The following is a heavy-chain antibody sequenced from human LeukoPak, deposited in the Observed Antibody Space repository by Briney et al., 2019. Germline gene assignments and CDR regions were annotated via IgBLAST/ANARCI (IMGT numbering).Heavy chain of an antibody. Sequence: GGSLRLSCAASGFTFSNYAMTWVRQAPGKGLEWVSVISGGSGSTYYADSVKGRFTISRDNSKNTLYLQMNSLRAEDTAVYYCARSGTTYYYDSSTRIWGQGAMVTVSS. V-gene: IGHV3-23*01. J-gene: IGHJ3*02. CDR3: ARSGTTYYYDSSTRI. CDR2: ISGGSGST. CDR1: GFTFSNYA. D-gene: IGHD3-22*01.